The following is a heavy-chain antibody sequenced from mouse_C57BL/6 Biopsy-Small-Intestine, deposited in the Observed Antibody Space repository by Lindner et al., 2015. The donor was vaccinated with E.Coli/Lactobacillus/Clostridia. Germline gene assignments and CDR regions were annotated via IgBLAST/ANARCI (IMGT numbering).Heavy chain of an antibody. J-gene: IGHJ1*03. V-gene: IGHV1-31*01. CDR2: SNPYNGIS. Sequence: VQLQESGPELVKPGASVKISCKASDSSFTGYYLHWVKQSHGNILDWIGYSNPYNGISSYNQKFKGKATLTVDKSSSTAYMELRSLTSEDSAVYYCAGNYGSRGYFDVWATGTTVTVSS. D-gene: IGHD1-1*01. CDR3: AGNYGSRGYFDV. CDR1: DSSFTGYY.